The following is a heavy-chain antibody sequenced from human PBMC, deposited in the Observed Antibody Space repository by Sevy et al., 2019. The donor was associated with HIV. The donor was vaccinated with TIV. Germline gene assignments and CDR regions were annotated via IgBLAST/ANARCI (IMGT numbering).Heavy chain of an antibody. CDR2: ISYDGSNK. V-gene: IGHV3-30-3*01. CDR1: GFTFSSYA. D-gene: IGHD5-12*01. CDR3: ARGYRYGGYGPPNDY. Sequence: GGSLRLSCAASGFTFSSYAMHWVRQAPGKGLEWVAVISYDGSNKYYADSVKGRFTISRDNSKNTLYLQMNSLRAEDTAAYYCARGYRYGGYGPPNDYWGQGTLVTVSS. J-gene: IGHJ4*02.